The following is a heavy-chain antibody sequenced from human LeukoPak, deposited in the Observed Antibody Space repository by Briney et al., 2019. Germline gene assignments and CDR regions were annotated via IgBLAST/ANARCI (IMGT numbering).Heavy chain of an antibody. CDR3: ANLLRSYDILTGYALDY. D-gene: IGHD3-9*01. Sequence: GSLRLSCAASGFTFSSYSMSWVRQAPGKGLEWVSAISGSGGSTYYADSVKGRFTISRDNSKNTLYLQMNSLRAEDTAVYYCANLLRSYDILTGYALDYWGQGTLVTVSS. V-gene: IGHV3-23*01. CDR1: GFTFSSYS. CDR2: ISGSGGST. J-gene: IGHJ4*02.